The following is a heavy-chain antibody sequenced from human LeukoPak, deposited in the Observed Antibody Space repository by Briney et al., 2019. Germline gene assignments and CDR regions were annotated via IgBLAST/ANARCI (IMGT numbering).Heavy chain of an antibody. D-gene: IGHD3-9*01. Sequence: GESLRLSCAASGFTFITYSMNWVRQAPGKGLEWVSYISSSSSTIYYADSVKDRFTISRDNAKNSLYLQMNSLRAEDTAVYYCARARTGLRYFDWSPLYWGQGTLVTVSS. J-gene: IGHJ4*02. CDR1: GFTFITYS. V-gene: IGHV3-48*01. CDR2: ISSSSSTI. CDR3: ARARTGLRYFDWSPLY.